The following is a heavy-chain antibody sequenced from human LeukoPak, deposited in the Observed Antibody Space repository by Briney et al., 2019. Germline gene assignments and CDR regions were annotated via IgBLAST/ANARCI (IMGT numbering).Heavy chain of an antibody. CDR1: GGTFSSHA. J-gene: IGHJ4*02. CDR2: IIPIFGTA. V-gene: IGHV1-69*06. Sequence: WASVKVSCKASGGTFSSHAISWVRQAPGQGPEWKGGIIPIFGTANYAQKFQGRVTITADKSTSTAYMELSSLRSEDTAVYYCARGVGYGSGGLGYWGQGTLVTVSS. CDR3: ARGVGYGSGGLGY. D-gene: IGHD3-10*01.